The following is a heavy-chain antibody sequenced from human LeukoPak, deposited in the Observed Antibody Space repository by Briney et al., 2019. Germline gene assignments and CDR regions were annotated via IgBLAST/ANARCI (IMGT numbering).Heavy chain of an antibody. CDR1: GFTFSSYA. D-gene: IGHD6-19*01. CDR2: ISYDGSNK. J-gene: IGHJ6*02. Sequence: GGSLRLSCAASGFTFSSYAMHWVRQAPGKGLEWVAVISYDGSNKYYADSVKGRFTISRDNSKNTLYLQMNSLRAEGTAVYYCARDQIAVASSGDVGNYYYYGMDVWGQGTTVTVSS. CDR3: ARDQIAVASSGDVGNYYYYGMDV. V-gene: IGHV3-30*04.